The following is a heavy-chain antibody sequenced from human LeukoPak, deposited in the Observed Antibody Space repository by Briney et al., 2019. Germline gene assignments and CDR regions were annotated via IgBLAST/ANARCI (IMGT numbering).Heavy chain of an antibody. J-gene: IGHJ4*02. CDR1: GGSVTSDTYY. CDR2: IYYSGST. V-gene: IGHV4-61*01. D-gene: IGHD6-13*01. Sequence: PSETLSLTCTVSGGSVTSDTYYWSWVRQPPGKGLEWIGYIYYSGSTNYNPSLKSRVTISVDTSKNQFSLKLSSVTAADTAVYYCARSNDNSWYFDYWGQGTLVTVSS. CDR3: ARSNDNSWYFDY.